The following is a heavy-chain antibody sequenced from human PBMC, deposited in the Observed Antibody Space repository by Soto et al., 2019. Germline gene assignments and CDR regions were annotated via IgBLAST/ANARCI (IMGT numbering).Heavy chain of an antibody. V-gene: IGHV3-30-3*01. D-gene: IGHD6-6*01. CDR3: AREGPYSSSSTTLGLDYYYYYGMDV. CDR2: ISYDGSNK. J-gene: IGHJ6*02. Sequence: GGSLRLSCAASGFTFSSYAMHWVRQAPGKGLEWVAVISYDGSNKYYADSVKGRFTISRDNSKNTLYLQMNSLRAEDTAVYYCAREGPYSSSSTTLGLDYYYYYGMDVWGQGTTVTVSS. CDR1: GFTFSSYA.